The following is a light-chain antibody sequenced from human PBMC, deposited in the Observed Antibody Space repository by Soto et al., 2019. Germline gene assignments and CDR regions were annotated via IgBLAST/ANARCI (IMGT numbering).Light chain of an antibody. J-gene: IGLJ1*01. CDR2: DVS. V-gene: IGLV2-14*01. Sequence: QSALTQPASVSGSPGQSITISCTGTSSDVDGYNYVSWYQQHPGKAPKFMIYDVSNRPSGVSTRFSGSKSGNTASLTISGLQAEDKADYYCNSYTTSNTRQIVFGTGTKVTVL. CDR3: NSYTTSNTRQIV. CDR1: SSDVDGYNY.